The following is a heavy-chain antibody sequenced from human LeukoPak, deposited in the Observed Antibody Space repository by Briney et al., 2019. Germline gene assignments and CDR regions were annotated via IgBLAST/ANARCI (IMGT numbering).Heavy chain of an antibody. V-gene: IGHV3-21*01. CDR2: ISKNGGTT. CDR3: ACFQITIFGVVTPTDFGY. CDR1: GFAFDNYV. Sequence: GGSLRLSCAASGFAFDNYVMNWVRQAPGKGLEWVSAISKNGGTTYSADSVKGRFTISRDNAKNSLYLQMNSLRAEDTAVYYCACFQITIFGVVTPTDFGYWGQGTLVTVSS. J-gene: IGHJ4*02. D-gene: IGHD3-3*01.